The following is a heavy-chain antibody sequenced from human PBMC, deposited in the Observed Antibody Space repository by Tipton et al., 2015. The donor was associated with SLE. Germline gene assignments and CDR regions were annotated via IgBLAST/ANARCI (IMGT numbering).Heavy chain of an antibody. Sequence: TLSLTCAVYGGSFSAYYWSWIRQPPGKGLEWIGEINHSGSTNYNPSLKSRVTISADTSKNQFSLKLSSVTAADTAVYYCARQIYNSSSGGANWFDPWGQGTLVTVSS. CDR1: GGSFSAYY. V-gene: IGHV4-34*01. J-gene: IGHJ5*02. D-gene: IGHD6-6*01. CDR2: INHSGST. CDR3: ARQIYNSSSGGANWFDP.